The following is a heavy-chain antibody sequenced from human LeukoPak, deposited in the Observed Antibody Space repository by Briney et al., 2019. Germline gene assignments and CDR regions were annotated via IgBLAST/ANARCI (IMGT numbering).Heavy chain of an antibody. CDR1: GVNFSSYW. CDR2: IKQDGSEE. J-gene: IGHJ4*02. V-gene: IGHV3-7*01. CDR3: ARDVQPFDY. D-gene: IGHD1-1*01. Sequence: GGSLRLSCAVPGVNFSSYWMSWVRQAPGKGLEWVANIKQDGSEEYYVDSVKGRFTISTDNAKNSLYLQMNSLRAEDTAVYYCARDVQPFDYWGQGTLVTVSS.